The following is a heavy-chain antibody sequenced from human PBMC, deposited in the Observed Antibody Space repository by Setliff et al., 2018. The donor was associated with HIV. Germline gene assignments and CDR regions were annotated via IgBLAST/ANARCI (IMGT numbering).Heavy chain of an antibody. CDR3: ARAPRLTMIRGVFDY. D-gene: IGHD3-10*01. Sequence: ASVKVSCKASGGTFNTYTITWVRQAPGQGLEWMGGIIPFTGTTNYAQKFQGRVTITTDESRSIVYMEASSLRSEDTAVYYCARAPRLTMIRGVFDYWGQGTQVTVSS. CDR1: GGTFNTYT. CDR2: IIPFTGTT. V-gene: IGHV1-69*16. J-gene: IGHJ4*02.